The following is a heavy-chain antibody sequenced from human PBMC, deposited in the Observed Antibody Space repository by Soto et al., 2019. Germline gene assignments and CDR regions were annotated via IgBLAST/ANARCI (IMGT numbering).Heavy chain of an antibody. CDR3: IRGANYDTNGYTYYSDY. D-gene: IGHD3-22*01. CDR1: GFTFSSYD. Sequence: GGSLRLSCTDSGFTFSSYDMTRVRQAPGKGLEWINLIRSKAYDETAEYAASVKGRFSISRDDSKGIAYLQMNSLKTEDTALYYCIRGANYDTNGYTYYSDYWGHGTQVTVSS. CDR2: IRSKAYDETA. V-gene: IGHV3-49*04. J-gene: IGHJ4*01.